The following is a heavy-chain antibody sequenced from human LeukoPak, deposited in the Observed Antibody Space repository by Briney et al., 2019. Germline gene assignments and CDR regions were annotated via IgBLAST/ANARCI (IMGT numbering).Heavy chain of an antibody. J-gene: IGHJ3*02. CDR1: GYTLTELS. CDR3: ATDYGATNRNPDAFDI. Sequence: GASVKVSCKVSGYTLTELSMHWVRQAPGKGLEWMGGFDPEDGETIYAQKFQGRVTMTEDTPTDTAYMELSSLRSEDTAVYYCATDYGATNRNPDAFDIWGQGTMVTVSS. D-gene: IGHD1-14*01. V-gene: IGHV1-24*01. CDR2: FDPEDGET.